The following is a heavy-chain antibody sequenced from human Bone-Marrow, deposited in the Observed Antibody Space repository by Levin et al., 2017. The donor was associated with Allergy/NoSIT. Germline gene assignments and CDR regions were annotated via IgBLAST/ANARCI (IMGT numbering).Heavy chain of an antibody. D-gene: IGHD3-16*01. Sequence: GGSLRLSCKASGYPFTSYDINWVRQATGQGLEWMGWMNPNSSDTGYAQKFQGRVTMTRNAAISTAYMELNNLRSEDTAVYYCARVWGSVDYWGQGTLVTVSS. V-gene: IGHV1-8*01. J-gene: IGHJ4*02. CDR1: GYPFTSYD. CDR3: ARVWGSVDY. CDR2: MNPNSSDT.